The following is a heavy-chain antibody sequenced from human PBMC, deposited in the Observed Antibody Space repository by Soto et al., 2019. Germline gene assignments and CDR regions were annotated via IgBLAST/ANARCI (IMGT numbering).Heavy chain of an antibody. CDR3: STRAYDTNGYYRFDP. V-gene: IGHV4-34*01. CDR2: INHSRRV. D-gene: IGHD3-22*01. J-gene: IGHJ5*01. CDR1: GGSVNGYY. Sequence: SETLSLTCAVYGGSVNGYYWNCIRQPPGKGLEWIGDINHSRRVNYSPSLKIRVTISLDTSKNQFSLTLSAVTAADTAMYDCSTRAYDTNGYYRFDPWGQGTLVTVSS.